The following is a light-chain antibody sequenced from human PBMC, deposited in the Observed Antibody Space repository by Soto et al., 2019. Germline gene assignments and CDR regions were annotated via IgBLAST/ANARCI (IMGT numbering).Light chain of an antibody. CDR1: SSDVGGYNY. CDR3: SSYTSSSIVV. Sequence: QSVLTQPDSVSGSPGQSITISCTGTSSDVGGYNYVSWYQQHPGKAPKLMIYDVSNRPSGVSNRFSGSKSGNTASLTISGLQAEDEADYYCSSYTSSSIVVFGGGTKLTVL. V-gene: IGLV2-14*01. CDR2: DVS. J-gene: IGLJ2*01.